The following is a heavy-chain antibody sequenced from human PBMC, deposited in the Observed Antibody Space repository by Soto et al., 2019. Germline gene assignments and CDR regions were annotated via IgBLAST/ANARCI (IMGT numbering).Heavy chain of an antibody. J-gene: IGHJ4*02. CDR3: ARLEGLATISYYFDF. CDR2: IYFRGNT. CDR1: GDSINSDKYY. V-gene: IGHV4-39*01. D-gene: IGHD3-9*01. Sequence: SETLSLTCSVAGDSINSDKYYWGWIRQPPGKGLEWIGSIYFRGNTYYNPSLQTRVTISLDKSKSQFSLKLNSVTAADSAVYFCARLEGLATISYYFDFWGQGALVTVSS.